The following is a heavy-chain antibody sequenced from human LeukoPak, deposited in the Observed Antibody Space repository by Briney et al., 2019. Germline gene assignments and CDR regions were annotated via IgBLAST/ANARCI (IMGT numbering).Heavy chain of an antibody. Sequence: PGGSLRLSCATSRFTFSNAWMTWVRQAPGKGLEWVGRIKSKSDDGAIDYAAPVKGRFAISRDDSKNTLYLQMSSLKTEDTGVYYCVRGLEFRGVNTPCYWGQGTLVIVSS. V-gene: IGHV3-15*05. CDR1: RFTFSNAW. CDR3: VRGLEFRGVNTPCY. CDR2: IKSKSDDGAI. D-gene: IGHD3-10*01. J-gene: IGHJ4*02.